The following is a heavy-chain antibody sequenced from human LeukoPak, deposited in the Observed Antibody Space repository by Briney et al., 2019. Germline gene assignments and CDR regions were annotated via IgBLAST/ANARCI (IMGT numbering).Heavy chain of an antibody. D-gene: IGHD3-3*01. J-gene: IGHJ4*02. CDR1: GGSFSGYY. CDR3: ARVSKTKDFWSGYWGYYFDY. Sequence: SETLSLTCAVYGGSFSGYYWSWIRQHPGKGLEWIGYIYYSGSTYYNPSLKSRVTISVDTSKNQFSLKLSPVTAADTAVYYCARVSKTKDFWSGYWGYYFDYWGQGTLVTVSS. V-gene: IGHV4-31*11. CDR2: IYYSGST.